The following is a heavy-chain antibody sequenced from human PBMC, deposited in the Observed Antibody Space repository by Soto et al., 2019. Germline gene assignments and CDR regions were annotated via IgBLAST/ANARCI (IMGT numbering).Heavy chain of an antibody. Sequence: QVQLVQSGAEVKEPGASVKVSCKASGYIFTNYGINWVRQAPGQGLEWMGWISGYNGDTDYAQKLQGRLTMTTDTSTSTDYMELRSLRSDDTAVYYCARGGYTDFPDFWGQGTLVTVSS. CDR2: ISGYNGDT. CDR3: ARGGYTDFPDF. J-gene: IGHJ4*02. D-gene: IGHD1-1*01. V-gene: IGHV1-18*01. CDR1: GYIFTNYG.